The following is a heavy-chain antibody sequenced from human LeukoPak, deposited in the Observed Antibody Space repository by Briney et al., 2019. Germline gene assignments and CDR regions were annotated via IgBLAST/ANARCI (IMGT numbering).Heavy chain of an antibody. D-gene: IGHD4-17*01. CDR3: ARAGGDYDYYYYYYMDV. V-gene: IGHV3-48*03. J-gene: IGHJ6*03. CDR2: ISTSGSTI. Sequence: GGSLRLSCAASGFTFTGSEMNWVRQAPGKGLEWVSYISTSGSTIYYADSVKGRFTISRDNSKNTLYPQMNSLRAEDTAVYYCARAGGDYDYYYYYYMDVWGKGTTVTVSS. CDR1: GFTFTGSE.